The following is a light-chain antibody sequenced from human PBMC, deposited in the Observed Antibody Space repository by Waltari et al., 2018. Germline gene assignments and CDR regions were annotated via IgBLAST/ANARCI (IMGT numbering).Light chain of an antibody. CDR1: QSIRSN. Sequence: EIVMTQSPATLSVSPGERATLSCRASQSIRSNLAWYRQKPGQAPRLLIYGASFSATGIPARFSGSGSGTEFTLTISSLQSEDVAIYYCQQYDNWPPITFGQGTKLEMK. V-gene: IGKV3-15*01. CDR3: QQYDNWPPIT. CDR2: GAS. J-gene: IGKJ2*01.